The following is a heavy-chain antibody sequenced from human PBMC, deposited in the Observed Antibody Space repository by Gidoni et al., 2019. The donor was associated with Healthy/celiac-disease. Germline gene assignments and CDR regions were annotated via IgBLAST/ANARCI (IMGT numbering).Heavy chain of an antibody. D-gene: IGHD1-26*01. J-gene: IGHJ4*02. V-gene: IGHV4-59*01. CDR2: IYNSGST. CDR1: GGSISSYY. CDR3: ARDSGSYYFDY. Sequence: QVQLQESGPGLVKPSETLSLTCTVPGGSISSYYWSWIRQPPGKGLEWIGYIYNSGSTNYNPSLKSRVTISVDTSKNQISLKLSSVTAADTAVYYCARDSGSYYFDYWGQGTLVTVSS.